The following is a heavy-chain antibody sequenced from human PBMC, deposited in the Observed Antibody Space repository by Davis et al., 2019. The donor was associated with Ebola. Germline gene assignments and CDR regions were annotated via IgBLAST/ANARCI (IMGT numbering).Heavy chain of an antibody. CDR3: AGSSWYKPGGY. CDR1: GGYISNYY. V-gene: IGHV4-59*01. D-gene: IGHD6-13*01. Sequence: SETLSLTCTVSGGYISNYYWSWIRQPPGKGLEWIGFSHYSGSTKSNPSLKSRATISLDTSKNQFSLNLNSVTAADTAVYYCAGSSWYKPGGYWGQGTLVTVSS. CDR2: SHYSGST. J-gene: IGHJ4*02.